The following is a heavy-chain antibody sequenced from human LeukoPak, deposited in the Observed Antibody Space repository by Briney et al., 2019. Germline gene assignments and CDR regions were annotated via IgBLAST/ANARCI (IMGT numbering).Heavy chain of an antibody. D-gene: IGHD3-10*01. Sequence: GGSLRLSCAASGFTISTYGMNWVRQAPGEGLEWVLHISGSDSLKYYADSVKGRFTISRDNAKNSLYLQMNTLRAEDTAVYYCAREEYYGSGSYMRYFYYYDMDVWGKGTTVTVSS. J-gene: IGHJ6*04. V-gene: IGHV3-48*03. CDR2: ISGSDSLK. CDR3: AREEYYGSGSYMRYFYYYDMDV. CDR1: GFTISTYG.